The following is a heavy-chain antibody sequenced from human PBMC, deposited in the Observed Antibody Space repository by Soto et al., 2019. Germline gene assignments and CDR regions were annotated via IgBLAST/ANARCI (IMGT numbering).Heavy chain of an antibody. CDR2: IYYAGTT. D-gene: IGHD3-22*01. V-gene: IGHV4-59*08. J-gene: IGHJ4*02. Sequence: SETLSLTCTVSSGSISNYYWSWIRQPPGKGLEFIGYIYYAGTTTYNPSLKSRVTISVDTSKNQFSLKLSSVTAADTAVYYCARLGGYYQALDSWGQGTLVTVS. CDR1: SGSISNYY. CDR3: ARLGGYYQALDS.